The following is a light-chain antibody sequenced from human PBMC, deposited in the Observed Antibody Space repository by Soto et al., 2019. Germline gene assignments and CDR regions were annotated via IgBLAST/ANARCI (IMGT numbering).Light chain of an antibody. Sequence: QSALTQPRSVSGSPGQSVTISCTGTSSDVGGYNYVSWYQQHPDKAPKVMIYDVTKRPSGVPDRFSGPKSGNTASLTISGLQAEDEADYYCCSYAGSYIYVFGTGTKVTVL. CDR1: SSDVGGYNY. J-gene: IGLJ1*01. CDR3: CSYAGSYIYV. CDR2: DVT. V-gene: IGLV2-11*01.